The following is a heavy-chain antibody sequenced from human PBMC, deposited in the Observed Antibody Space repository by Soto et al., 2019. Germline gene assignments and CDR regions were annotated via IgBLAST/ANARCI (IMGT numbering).Heavy chain of an antibody. V-gene: IGHV1-69*13. CDR2: IMPLFGTT. CDR3: ARVSGRGWYNWFDP. Sequence: SVKVSCKSSGCNFSSHGISWVRQAPGQGLEFMGGIMPLFGTTNYAQKFRGRVTITADEPTSTVYMELRSLRSEDTAVYYCARVSGRGWYNWFDPWGQGTPVTVSS. J-gene: IGHJ5*02. CDR1: GCNFSSHG. D-gene: IGHD6-19*01.